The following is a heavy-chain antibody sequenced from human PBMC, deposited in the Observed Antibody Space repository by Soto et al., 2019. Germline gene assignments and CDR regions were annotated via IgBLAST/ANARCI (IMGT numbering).Heavy chain of an antibody. CDR2: ISAYNGNT. V-gene: IGHV1-18*01. D-gene: IGHD3-22*01. J-gene: IGHJ4*02. CDR3: ARDFTSAYYYDSSGSV. CDR1: GYTFTSYG. Sequence: ASVKVSCKASGYTFTSYGISWVRQAPGQGLERMGWISAYNGNTNYAQKLQGRVTMTTDTSTSTAYMELRSLRSDDTAVYYCARDFTSAYYYDSSGSVWGQGTLDTVSS.